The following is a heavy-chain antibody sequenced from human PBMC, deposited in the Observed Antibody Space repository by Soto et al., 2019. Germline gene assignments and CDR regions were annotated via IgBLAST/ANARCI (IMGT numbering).Heavy chain of an antibody. J-gene: IGHJ6*02. CDR2: IYYSGST. CDR3: ATRKDYYYGSGSLGGMDV. V-gene: IGHV4-31*03. CDR1: GGSISSGSYY. Sequence: QVQLQESGPGLVKPSQTLSLTCTVSGGSISSGSYYWSWIRQLPGKGLEWIGYIYYSGSTYYNPSLQSRVTISVDTSKNQFSLKLNSVTAAVTAVYYCATRKDYYYGSGSLGGMDVWGQGTTVTVSS. D-gene: IGHD3-10*01.